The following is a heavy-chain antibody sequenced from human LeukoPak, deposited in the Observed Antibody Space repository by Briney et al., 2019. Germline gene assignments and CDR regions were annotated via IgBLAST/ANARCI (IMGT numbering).Heavy chain of an antibody. D-gene: IGHD3-22*01. CDR1: GGSISSYY. Sequence: SETLSLTCTVSGGSISSYYWSWIRQPPGKGLEWIGYIYYSGSTNYNPSLKSRVTISVDTSKNQFSLKLSSVTAADTAVYYCARDNRLLARIFDYWGQGALVTVSS. V-gene: IGHV4-59*01. CDR3: ARDNRLLARIFDY. J-gene: IGHJ4*02. CDR2: IYYSGST.